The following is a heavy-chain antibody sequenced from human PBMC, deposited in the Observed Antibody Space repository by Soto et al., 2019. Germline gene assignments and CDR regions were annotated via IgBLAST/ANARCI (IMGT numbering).Heavy chain of an antibody. CDR1: GGTFSSYT. J-gene: IGHJ4*02. V-gene: IGHV1-18*01. CDR3: ARDSEYSSSTHFDY. D-gene: IGHD6-6*01. Sequence: ASVKVSCKASGGTFSSYTISWVRQAPGQGLEWMGWISAYNGNTNYAQKLQGRVTMTTDTSTSTAYMELRSLRSDDTAVYYCARDSEYSSSTHFDYWGQGTLVTVSS. CDR2: ISAYNGNT.